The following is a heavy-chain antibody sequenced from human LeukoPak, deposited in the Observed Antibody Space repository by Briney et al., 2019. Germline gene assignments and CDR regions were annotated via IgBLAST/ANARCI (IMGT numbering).Heavy chain of an antibody. CDR2: IGTAGDT. V-gene: IGHV3-13*01. CDR3: ARVRYDSSGYCLDY. D-gene: IGHD3-22*01. Sequence: GGSLRLSCAASGFTFSSYDMHWVRQATGKGLEWVSAIGTAGDTYYPGSVKGRFTISRENAKNSLYLQMNSLRAGDTAVYYCARVRYDSSGYCLDYWGQGTLVTVS. J-gene: IGHJ4*02. CDR1: GFTFSSYD.